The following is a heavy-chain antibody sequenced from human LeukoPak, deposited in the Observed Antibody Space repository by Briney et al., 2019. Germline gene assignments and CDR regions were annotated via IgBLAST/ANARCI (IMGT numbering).Heavy chain of an antibody. Sequence: GGSLRLSCAASGFTFSNYWMHWVRQAPGKGLVWVSRINRDGTNSNYADSVKGRFTISRDNAKNALYLQMNSLRAEDTAVYYCARGWAAHDYWGQGTLVTVSS. CDR1: GFTFSNYW. CDR2: INRDGTNS. V-gene: IGHV3-74*01. J-gene: IGHJ4*02. D-gene: IGHD2-15*01. CDR3: ARGWAAHDY.